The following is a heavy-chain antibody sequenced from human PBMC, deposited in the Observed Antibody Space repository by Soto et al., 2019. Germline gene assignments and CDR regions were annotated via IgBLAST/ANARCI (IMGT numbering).Heavy chain of an antibody. CDR2: ISYDGSNK. CDR3: ARAVGIAARPYYYYGMDV. V-gene: IGHV3-30-3*01. CDR1: GFTFSSYA. Sequence: GGSRRLSCAASGFTFSSYAMHWVRQAPGKGLEWVAVISYDGSNKYYADSVKGRFTISRDNSKNTLYLQMNSLRAEDTAVYYCARAVGIAARPYYYYGMDVWGQGTTVTVSS. D-gene: IGHD6-6*01. J-gene: IGHJ6*02.